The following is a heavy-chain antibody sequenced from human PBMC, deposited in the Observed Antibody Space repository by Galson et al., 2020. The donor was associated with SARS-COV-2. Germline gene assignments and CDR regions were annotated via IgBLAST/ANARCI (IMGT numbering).Heavy chain of an antibody. J-gene: IGHJ6*02. CDR2: IWYDGSNK. CDR3: VGGLSYYGMDV. CDR1: GFTFSSYG. V-gene: IGHV3-33*01. Sequence: SLKISCAASGFTFSSYGMHWVRQAPGKGLEWVAVIWYDGSNKYYADSVKGRFTISRDNSKNTLYLQMNSLRAEDTAVYYCVGGLSYYGMDVWGQGTTVTVSS.